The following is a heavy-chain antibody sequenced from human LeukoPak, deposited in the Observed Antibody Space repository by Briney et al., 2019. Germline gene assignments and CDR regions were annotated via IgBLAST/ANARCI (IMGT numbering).Heavy chain of an antibody. J-gene: IGHJ4*02. CDR3: ARNYDSDY. CDR2: IYSGGST. CDR1: GFTFSNAY. V-gene: IGHV3-53*04. D-gene: IGHD5-12*01. Sequence: GGSLRLSCAASGFTFSNAYMSWVRQAPGKGLEWVSVIYSGGSTYYADSVKGRFTISRHNSKNTLYLQMNSLRAEDTAVYYCARNYDSDYWGQGTLVTVSS.